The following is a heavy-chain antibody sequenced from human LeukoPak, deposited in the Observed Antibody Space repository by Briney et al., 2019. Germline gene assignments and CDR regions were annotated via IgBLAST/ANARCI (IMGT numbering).Heavy chain of an antibody. CDR3: TPSPYYYYMDV. J-gene: IGHJ6*03. Sequence: PGGSLRLSCAASGFTFSSYGMSWVRQAPGKGLEWVGFIRSKAYGGTTEYAASVKGRFTISRDDSKSIAYLQMNSLKTEDTAVYYCTPSPYYYYMDVWGKGTTVTISS. V-gene: IGHV3-49*04. CDR2: IRSKAYGGTT. CDR1: GFTFSSYG.